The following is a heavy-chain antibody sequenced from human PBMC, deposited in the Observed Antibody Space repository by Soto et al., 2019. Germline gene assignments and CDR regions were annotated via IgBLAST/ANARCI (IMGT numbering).Heavy chain of an antibody. V-gene: IGHV4-59*01. J-gene: IGHJ5*02. D-gene: IGHD6-19*01. CDR2: IYYSGST. Sequence: SETLSLTCTVSGGCISSYYWSWIRQPPGKGLEWIGYIYYSGSTNYNPSLKSRVTISVDTSKNQFSLKLSSVTAADTAVYYCARELVAVSGNWFDPWGQGTLVTVSS. CDR3: ARELVAVSGNWFDP. CDR1: GGCISSYY.